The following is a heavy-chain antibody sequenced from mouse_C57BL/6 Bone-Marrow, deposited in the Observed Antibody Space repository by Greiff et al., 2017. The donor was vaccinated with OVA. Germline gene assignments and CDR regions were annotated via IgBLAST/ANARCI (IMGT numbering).Heavy chain of an antibody. V-gene: IGHV14-4*01. Sequence: VQLKQSGAELVRPGASVKLSCTASGFNIKDDYMHWVKQRPEQGLEWIGWIDPENGDTEYASKFQGKATITADTSSNTAYLQLSSLTSEDTAVYYCTTPFYDCSDDWDFGVWGTGATVTFAS. J-gene: IGHJ1*03. CDR3: TTPFYDCSDDWDFGV. CDR2: IDPENGDT. D-gene: IGHD2-3*01. CDR1: GFNIKDDY.